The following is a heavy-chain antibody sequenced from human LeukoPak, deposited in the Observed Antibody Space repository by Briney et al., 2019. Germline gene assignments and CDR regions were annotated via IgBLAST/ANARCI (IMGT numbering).Heavy chain of an antibody. D-gene: IGHD3-22*01. V-gene: IGHV3-7*01. CDR2: IKQDGSEK. CDR1: GFTFNDYA. Sequence: GGSLRLSCAASGFTFNDYAMHWGRQPPGKGLEWVANIKQDGSEKHYVDSVKGRFTISRDNAKNSLYLQMNSLRAEDTAVYYCARDLYRIVVVPHYFDYWGQGTLVTVSS. CDR3: ARDLYRIVVVPHYFDY. J-gene: IGHJ4*02.